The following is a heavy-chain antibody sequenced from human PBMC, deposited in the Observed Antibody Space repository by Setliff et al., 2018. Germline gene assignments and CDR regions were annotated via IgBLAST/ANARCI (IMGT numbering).Heavy chain of an antibody. V-gene: IGHV1-8*02. J-gene: IGHJ4*02. CDR2: MNPNSGNA. Sequence: ASVKVSCKASGYTFTSYDINWVRQATGQGLEWMGWMNPNSGNAGYAQKFQGRVTMTRNTSISTAYMELSSLRSEDTAVYHCARSDGGSSGLDYWGQGTLVTVSS. CDR3: ARSDGGSSGLDY. D-gene: IGHD2-15*01. CDR1: GYTFTSYD.